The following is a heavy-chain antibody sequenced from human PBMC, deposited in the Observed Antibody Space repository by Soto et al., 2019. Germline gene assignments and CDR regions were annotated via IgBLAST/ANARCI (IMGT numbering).Heavy chain of an antibody. V-gene: IGHV4-59*01. J-gene: IGHJ6*02. CDR2: IYDSGST. CDR1: GDSINNYY. CDR3: ARGTKYYYQGMDV. Sequence: PSETLSLTCTVSGDSINNYYWTWIRQPPGKGLEWIGYIYDSGSTSYNPPLKSRLTISVDTSKNQFSLKVKSVTAADTAVYYCARGTKYYYQGMDVWGQGTTVTVSS.